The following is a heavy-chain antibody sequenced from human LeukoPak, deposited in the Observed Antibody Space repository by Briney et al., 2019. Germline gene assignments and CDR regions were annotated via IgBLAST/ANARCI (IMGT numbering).Heavy chain of an antibody. CDR2: IYYSGST. CDR3: ARHPSGYDRYYFDY. D-gene: IGHD5-12*01. Sequence: SETLSLTCTVSGGSISSYYWSWIRQPPGKGLEWNGYIYYSGSTNYNPSLKSRVTISVDTSKNQFSLKLSSVTAADTAVYYCARHPSGYDRYYFDYWGQGTLVTVSS. V-gene: IGHV4-59*08. CDR1: GGSISSYY. J-gene: IGHJ4*02.